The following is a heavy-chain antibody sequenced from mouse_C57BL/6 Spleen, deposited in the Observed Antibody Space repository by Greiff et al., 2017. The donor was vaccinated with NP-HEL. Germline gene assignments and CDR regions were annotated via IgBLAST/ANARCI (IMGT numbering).Heavy chain of an antibody. D-gene: IGHD1-1*01. CDR2: INPNNGGT. Sequence: EVQLQQSGPELVKPGASVKMSCKASGYTFTDYNMHWVKQSHGKSLEWIGYINPNNGGTSYNQKFKGKATLTVNKSSSTAYMELRSLTSEDSAVYYCARDGAATTVVAFDYWGQGTTLTVSS. J-gene: IGHJ2*01. CDR1: GYTFTDYN. V-gene: IGHV1-22*01. CDR3: ARDGAATTVVAFDY.